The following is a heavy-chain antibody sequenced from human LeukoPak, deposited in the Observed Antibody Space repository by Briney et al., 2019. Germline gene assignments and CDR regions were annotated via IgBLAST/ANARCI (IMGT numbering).Heavy chain of an antibody. CDR1: GFTFSAYA. V-gene: IGHV3-23*01. J-gene: IGHJ4*02. D-gene: IGHD3-16*01. CDR3: AKGAPPGYALGEPYLFDY. Sequence: PGGSLRLSCAASGFTFSAYAVSWVRQAPGKGLEWVSGISGSGGGTHYADSVEGRFTISRDNSKNTLYLQMNSLRAEDTAVYYCAKGAPPGYALGEPYLFDYWGQGTLVTVAS. CDR2: ISGSGGGT.